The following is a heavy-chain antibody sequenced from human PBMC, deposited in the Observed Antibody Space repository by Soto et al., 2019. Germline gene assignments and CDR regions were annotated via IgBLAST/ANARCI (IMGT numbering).Heavy chain of an antibody. V-gene: IGHV4-34*01. Sequence: SETLSLTCAVYGGSFSGYYWSWIRQPPGKGLEWIEEINHSGSTNYNPSLKSRVTISVDTSKNQFSLKLSSVTAADTAVYYCARSPAMGSSADEFFDYWGQGTLVTVSS. J-gene: IGHJ4*02. D-gene: IGHD6-6*01. CDR1: GGSFSGYY. CDR2: INHSGST. CDR3: ARSPAMGSSADEFFDY.